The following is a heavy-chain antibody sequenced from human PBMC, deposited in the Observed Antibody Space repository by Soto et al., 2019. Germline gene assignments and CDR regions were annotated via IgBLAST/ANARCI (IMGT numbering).Heavy chain of an antibody. CDR2: IIPIFETA. V-gene: IGHV1-69*06. CDR1: GDTFDIYG. CDR3: ARGGIHFADSSGHAFDS. D-gene: IGHD3-22*01. J-gene: IGHJ4*02. Sequence: QVELVQSGAEVQKPRSSVQVSCKASGDTFDIYGFNWVRQAPGEGLEWMGVIIPIFETADYAQKFQGRVSITADKSTSTSYMELGSLTSEDTAVYYCARGGIHFADSSGHAFDSWGQGTLISVTS.